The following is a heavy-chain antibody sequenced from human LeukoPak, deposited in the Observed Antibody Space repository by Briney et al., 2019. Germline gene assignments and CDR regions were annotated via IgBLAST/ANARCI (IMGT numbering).Heavy chain of an antibody. CDR1: GGSISSSSYY. Sequence: SETLSLTCTVSGGSISSSSYYWGWIRQPPGKGLEWIGSIYYSGSTYHNPSLKSRVTISVDTSKNQFSLKLSSVTAADTAVYYCARPYCSGGSCYFAFDIWGQGTMVTVSS. J-gene: IGHJ3*02. CDR3: ARPYCSGGSCYFAFDI. CDR2: IYYSGST. D-gene: IGHD2-15*01. V-gene: IGHV4-39*01.